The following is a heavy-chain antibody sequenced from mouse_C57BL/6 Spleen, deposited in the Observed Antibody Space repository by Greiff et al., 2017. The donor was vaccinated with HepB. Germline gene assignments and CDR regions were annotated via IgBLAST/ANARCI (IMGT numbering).Heavy chain of an antibody. CDR2: INYDGSST. D-gene: IGHD4-1*01. CDR3: AREEKLGLYFDV. V-gene: IGHV5-16*01. Sequence: DVQLVESEGGLVQPGSSMKLSCTASGFTFSDYYMAWVRQVPEKGLEWVANINYDGSSTYYLDSLKSRFIISRDNAKNILYLQMSSLKSEDTATYYCAREEKLGLYFDVWGTGTTVTVSS. CDR1: GFTFSDYY. J-gene: IGHJ1*03.